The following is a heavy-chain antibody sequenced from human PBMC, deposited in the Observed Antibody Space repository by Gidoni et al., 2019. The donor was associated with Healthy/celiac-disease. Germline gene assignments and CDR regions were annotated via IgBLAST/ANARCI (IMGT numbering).Heavy chain of an antibody. J-gene: IGHJ2*01. Sequence: EVQLVESGGGLVKPGGSLRLSCAASGFPFSNAWMSWVRQAPGKGLEWVGRIKSKTDGGTTDYAAPVKGRFTISRDDSKNTLYLQMNSLKTEDTAVYYCTTEGADYYDSSGYYTPYWYFDLWGRGTLVTVSS. CDR2: IKSKTDGGTT. D-gene: IGHD3-22*01. V-gene: IGHV3-15*01. CDR3: TTEGADYYDSSGYYTPYWYFDL. CDR1: GFPFSNAW.